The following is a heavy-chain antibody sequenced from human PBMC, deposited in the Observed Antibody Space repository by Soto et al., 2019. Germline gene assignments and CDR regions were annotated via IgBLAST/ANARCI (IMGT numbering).Heavy chain of an antibody. V-gene: IGHV3-23*01. CDR3: AKRRGMGATGAFDI. D-gene: IGHD1-26*01. CDR1: GFTFRTYG. Sequence: GGSLRLSCVASGFTFRTYGMTWVRQAPGQGLEWVSIISGSGDSTLYADSVKGRFTVSRDNSKNTVYLLMSSLRAEDTAVYYCAKRRGMGATGAFDIWGRGTMVTVSS. CDR2: ISGSGDST. J-gene: IGHJ3*02.